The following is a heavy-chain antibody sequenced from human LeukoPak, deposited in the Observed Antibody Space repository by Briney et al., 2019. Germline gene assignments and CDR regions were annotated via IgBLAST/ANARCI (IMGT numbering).Heavy chain of an antibody. Sequence: ASVKVSCKVSGYTLTELSMHWVRQAPGKGLEWMGGFDPEDGETIYAQKFQGRVTMTEDTSTDTAYMELSSLRSEDTAMYYCAKDPGLVRYFDWLFIDSWGQGTLVIVSS. D-gene: IGHD3-9*01. CDR2: FDPEDGET. J-gene: IGHJ4*02. CDR3: AKDPGLVRYFDWLFIDS. CDR1: GYTLTELS. V-gene: IGHV1-24*01.